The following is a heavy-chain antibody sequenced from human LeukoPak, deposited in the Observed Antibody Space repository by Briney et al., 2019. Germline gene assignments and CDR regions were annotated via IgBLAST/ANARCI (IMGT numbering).Heavy chain of an antibody. Sequence: GGSLRLSCAASGFTFSSYDIHWGRQAPGKGLEWVAFIRYDGSNKYYADSVRGRFTISRDNSKNTLYLHMNSLRAEDTAVYFCAKGSKAVLFTRDHYMDVWGKGTTVTISS. CDR1: GFTFSSYD. V-gene: IGHV3-30*02. J-gene: IGHJ6*03. D-gene: IGHD6-19*01. CDR3: AKGSKAVLFTRDHYMDV. CDR2: IRYDGSNK.